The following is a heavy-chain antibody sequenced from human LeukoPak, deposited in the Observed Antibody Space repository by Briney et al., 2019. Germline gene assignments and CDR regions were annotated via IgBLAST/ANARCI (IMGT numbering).Heavy chain of an antibody. CDR2: ISYDGSNK. CDR3: AKANSPRQWLVQDY. V-gene: IGHV3-30*18. J-gene: IGHJ4*02. CDR1: GFTFSSHG. D-gene: IGHD6-19*01. Sequence: ARSLRLSCAASGFTFSSHGMHWVRQAPGKGLEWVAVISYDGSNKYYADSVKGRFTISRDNSKNTLYLQMNSLRAEDTAVYYCAKANSPRQWLVQDYWGQGTLVTVSS.